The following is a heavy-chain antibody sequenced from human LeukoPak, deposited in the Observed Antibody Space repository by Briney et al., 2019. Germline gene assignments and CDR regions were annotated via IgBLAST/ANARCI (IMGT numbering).Heavy chain of an antibody. D-gene: IGHD4-17*01. Sequence: GASVKVSCKASGYTFTKYGITWVRQAPGQGLEWMGMINPSVGNTRHAQRFQGRVTLTRDTSTSTVYMELSGLRSEDTAVYYCARGKYGDWYFDSWGQGTLVTVSS. CDR1: GYTFTKYG. J-gene: IGHJ4*02. V-gene: IGHV1-46*01. CDR2: INPSVGNT. CDR3: ARGKYGDWYFDS.